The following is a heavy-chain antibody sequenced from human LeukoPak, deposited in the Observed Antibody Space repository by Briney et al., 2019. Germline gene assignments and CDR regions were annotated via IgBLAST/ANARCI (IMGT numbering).Heavy chain of an antibody. J-gene: IGHJ4*02. V-gene: IGHV4-59*08. D-gene: IGHD3-22*01. Sequence: SETLSLTCTVSGGSISSYYWSWIRQPPGKGLEWIGYIFYSGSTNYNPSLKSRVTISVDTSKNQFSLKLSSVAAADTAVYYCARQLYYYDSSGYYYGEEWGQGTLVTVSS. CDR3: ARQLYYYDSSGYYYGEE. CDR2: IFYSGST. CDR1: GGSISSYY.